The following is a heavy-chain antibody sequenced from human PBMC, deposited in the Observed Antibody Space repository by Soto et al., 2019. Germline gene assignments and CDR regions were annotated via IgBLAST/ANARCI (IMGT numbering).Heavy chain of an antibody. V-gene: IGHV3-9*01. CDR1: GFVFRRYV. CDR3: VKDAPNGSIDY. CDR2: IASTGDSV. J-gene: IGHJ4*02. D-gene: IGHD3-10*01. Sequence: VQLVESGGGLVQPGGSLRLSCAASGFVFRRYVMHWVSQVPGKGLEFVSTIASTGDSVGYADSVRGRFTTSRDNAKDSMYLQMNSLRPEDSALYFCVKDAPNGSIDYWGRGTLVIVSS.